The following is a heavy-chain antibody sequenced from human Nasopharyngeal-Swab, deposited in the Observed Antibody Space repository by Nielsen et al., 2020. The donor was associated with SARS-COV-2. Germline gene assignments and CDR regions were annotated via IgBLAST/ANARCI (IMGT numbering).Heavy chain of an antibody. CDR1: GGSISSGGYY. Sequence: SDTLSLTCTVSGGSISSGGYYWSWIRQHPGKGLEWIGYIYYSGSTYYNPSLKSRVTISVDTSKNHFSLKLSSLTAADTAVYYCASSVRSGWNYYYGMDVWGQGTTVTVSS. J-gene: IGHJ6*02. V-gene: IGHV4-31*03. D-gene: IGHD6-19*01. CDR3: ASSVRSGWNYYYGMDV. CDR2: IYYSGST.